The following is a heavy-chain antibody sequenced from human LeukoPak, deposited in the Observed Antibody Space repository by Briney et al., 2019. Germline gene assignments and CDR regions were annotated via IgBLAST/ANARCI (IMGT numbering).Heavy chain of an antibody. D-gene: IGHD2-15*01. CDR1: AYTFTNYG. CDR2: INTYNGNT. J-gene: IGHJ3*02. CDR3: ARDMLVANDAFDI. V-gene: IGHV1-18*01. Sequence: ASVKVSCKAPAYTFTNYGISWVRQVPGQGLEWMGWINTYNGNTNYAQKLQGRVTMTTDTSTSSAYMELRSLRSDDTAVYYCARDMLVANDAFDIWGQGTMVTVPS.